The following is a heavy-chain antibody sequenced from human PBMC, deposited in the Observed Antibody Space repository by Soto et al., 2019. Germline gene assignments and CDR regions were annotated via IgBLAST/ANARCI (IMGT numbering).Heavy chain of an antibody. CDR1: GFAFSTYW. D-gene: IGHD3-3*01. V-gene: IGHV3-7*03. J-gene: IGHJ4*02. CDR2: IKLSGSKT. CDR3: AKDPDYYFWSGPRVDH. Sequence: GGSLRLSCAASGFAFSTYWMSWVRQAPGKGLEWVANIKLSGSKTYYVDSVKGRFTISRDNSKNSLYLQMNSLRAEDTAVYYCAKDPDYYFWSGPRVDHCVQGTLVTVPS.